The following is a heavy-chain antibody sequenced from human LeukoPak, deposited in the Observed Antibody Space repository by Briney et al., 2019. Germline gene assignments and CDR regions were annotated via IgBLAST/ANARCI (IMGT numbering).Heavy chain of an antibody. V-gene: IGHV4-59*01. CDR2: IYYSGST. CDR3: ARTTEGYCRGRSCYSYYYYMDV. J-gene: IGHJ6*03. Sequence: NPSVTLSLTCTVSGGSISSYYWSWLRQPPGKGLEWIGYIYYSGSTNYNPSLKSRVTISVDTSKNQFSLKLSSVTAADTAVYYCARTTEGYCRGRSCYSYYYYMDVWGRGTTVTVSS. D-gene: IGHD2-15*01. CDR1: GGSISSYY.